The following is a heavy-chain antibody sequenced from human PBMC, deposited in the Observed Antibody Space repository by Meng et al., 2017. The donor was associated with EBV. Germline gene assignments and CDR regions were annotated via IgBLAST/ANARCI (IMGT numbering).Heavy chain of an antibody. CDR3: ARAEIAAAGRLDY. CDR1: GGTFSSYA. Sequence: QVQLVQSGAEVKKPGSSVNVSCKASGGTFSSYALSCVRQAPGQGLEWIGGIIPIFGTANYAQKFQGRVTITADKSTSTAYMELSSLRSEDTAVYYCARAEIAAAGRLDYWGQGTLVTVSS. CDR2: IIPIFGTA. D-gene: IGHD6-13*01. J-gene: IGHJ4*02. V-gene: IGHV1-69*06.